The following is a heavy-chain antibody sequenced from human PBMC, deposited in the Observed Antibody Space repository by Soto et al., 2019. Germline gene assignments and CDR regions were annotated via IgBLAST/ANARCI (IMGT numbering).Heavy chain of an antibody. V-gene: IGHV3-9*01. Sequence: VQLVESGGGLVRPGGPLRPSCAASGFTFVDIAMPWARQAPGKGLEWISAITGNSVALDYADSVKGRFTISRDNAKNSLYLQMNSLRPEDTALYYCAKERVRDFDGWGQGTLVTVSS. D-gene: IGHD3-9*01. CDR1: GFTFVDIA. CDR2: ITGNSVAL. CDR3: AKERVRDFDG. J-gene: IGHJ4*02.